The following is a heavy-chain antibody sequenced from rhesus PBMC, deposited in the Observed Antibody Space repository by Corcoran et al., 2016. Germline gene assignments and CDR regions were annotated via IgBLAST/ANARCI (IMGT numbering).Heavy chain of an antibody. J-gene: IGHJ4*01. CDR3: ARYSGSWNRDY. CDR2: IYGRVGGT. Sequence: QLQLQESGPGLVKPSETLSLTCAVSGGSISDAYYWSCIRPPPGKGLEWIGYIYGRVGGTKYNPSFKNRVTISRDTSKNQFSLKLSSVTAADTAVYYCARYSGSWNRDYWGQGVLVTVSS. D-gene: IGHD6-25*01. V-gene: IGHV4-106*01. CDR1: GGSISDAYY.